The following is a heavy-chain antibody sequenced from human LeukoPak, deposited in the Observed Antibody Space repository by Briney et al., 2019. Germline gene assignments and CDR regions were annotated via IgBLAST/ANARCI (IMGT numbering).Heavy chain of an antibody. CDR3: ARDRLTYAGSGSWFDP. Sequence: GGSRRPSCAASGFTSSDNYMSWIRQVPGKGREWVSYIISSGSNIYYADSVKGRFTISRDNAKNSLYLQMNSLRAEDTAVYYCARDRLTYAGSGSWFDPRGQGTLVTVSS. D-gene: IGHD4-23*01. CDR1: GFTSSDNY. J-gene: IGHJ5*02. CDR2: IISSGSNI. V-gene: IGHV3-11*01.